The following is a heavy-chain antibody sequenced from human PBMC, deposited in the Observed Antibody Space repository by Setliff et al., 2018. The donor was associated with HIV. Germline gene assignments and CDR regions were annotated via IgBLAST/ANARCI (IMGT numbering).Heavy chain of an antibody. J-gene: IGHJ6*02. Sequence: ASVKVSCKASGYTFTTYGISWVRQAPGHGLEWMGWISPNFGHTNYAQNFQDRVTMTIDTSTSRAYMELRSLRSDDTAVYFCARLGSGWSDSYYYAMDVWGQGTTVTVSS. V-gene: IGHV1-18*01. D-gene: IGHD6-19*01. CDR3: ARLGSGWSDSYYYAMDV. CDR2: ISPNFGHT. CDR1: GYTFTTYG.